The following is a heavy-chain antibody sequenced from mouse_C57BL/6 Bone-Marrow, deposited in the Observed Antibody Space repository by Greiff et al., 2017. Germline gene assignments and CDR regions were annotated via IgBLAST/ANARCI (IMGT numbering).Heavy chain of an antibody. Sequence: QVQLQQSGAELVRPGASVTLSCKASGYTFTDYEMPWVKQTPVHGLEWIGAIAPETGGTAYNQKFKGKAILTADKSSSTAYMELRSLTSEDSAVYYCTREDYDDYRGQGTTLTVSS. CDR2: IAPETGGT. CDR3: TREDYDDY. D-gene: IGHD2-4*01. J-gene: IGHJ2*01. CDR1: GYTFTDYE. V-gene: IGHV1-15*01.